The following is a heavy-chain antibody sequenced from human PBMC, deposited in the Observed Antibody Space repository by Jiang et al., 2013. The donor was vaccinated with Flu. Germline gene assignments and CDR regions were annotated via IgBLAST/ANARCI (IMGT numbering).Heavy chain of an antibody. CDR1: GYTFTSYA. CDR2: INAGNGNT. D-gene: IGHD5-18*01. J-gene: IGHJ4*02. V-gene: IGHV1-3*01. CDR3: ARGQQQLWLLGNIDY. Sequence: SGAEVKKPGASVKVSCKASGYTFTSYAMHWVRQAPGQRLEWMGWINAGNGNTKYSQKFQGRVTITRDTSASTAYMELSSLRSEDTAVYYCARGQQQLWLLGNIDYWGQGTLVTVSS.